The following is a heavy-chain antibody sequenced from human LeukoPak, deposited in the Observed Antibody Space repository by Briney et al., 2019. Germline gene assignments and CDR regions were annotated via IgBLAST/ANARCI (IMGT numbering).Heavy chain of an antibody. CDR2: ISGSGGST. D-gene: IGHD3-22*01. V-gene: IGHV3-23*01. CDR3: ATTRYYYDSSGYSNFDY. J-gene: IGHJ4*02. Sequence: PGGSLRLSCAASGFTFSSYAMNWVRQAPGKGLEWVSAISGSGGSTYYADSVKGRFTISRDNSKNTLYLQMNSLGAEDTAVYYCATTRYYYDSSGYSNFDYWGQGTLVTVSS. CDR1: GFTFSSYA.